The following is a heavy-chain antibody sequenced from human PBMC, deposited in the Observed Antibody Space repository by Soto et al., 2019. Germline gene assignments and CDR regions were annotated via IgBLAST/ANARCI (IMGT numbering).Heavy chain of an antibody. CDR3: AIYDFWSGRYYYGMDV. CDR1: GFTFSSYA. CDR2: ISGSGGST. D-gene: IGHD3-3*01. Sequence: HPGGSLRLSCAASGFTFSSYAMSWVRQAPGKGLEWVSAISGSGGSTYYADSVKGRFTISRDNSKNTLYLQMNSLRAEDTAVYYCAIYDFWSGRYYYGMDVWGQGTTVTVSS. V-gene: IGHV3-23*01. J-gene: IGHJ6*02.